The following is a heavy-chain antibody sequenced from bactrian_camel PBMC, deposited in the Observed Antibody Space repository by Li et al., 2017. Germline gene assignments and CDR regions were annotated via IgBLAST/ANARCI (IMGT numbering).Heavy chain of an antibody. CDR3: AADPTNCLSGACCSIDTYNY. D-gene: IGHD7*01. CDR1: PYWTC. J-gene: IGHJ4*01. Sequence: HVQLVESGGGSVQAGGSLRLSCEFSPYWTCMAWFRQAPGKEREGVAIIDKNGSVTYADSVKDRFTISQDNAKNTLYLQMNSLKPEDTAMYCCAADPTNCLSGACCSIDTYNYWGQGTQVTVS. V-gene: IGHV3S53*01. CDR2: IDKNGSV.